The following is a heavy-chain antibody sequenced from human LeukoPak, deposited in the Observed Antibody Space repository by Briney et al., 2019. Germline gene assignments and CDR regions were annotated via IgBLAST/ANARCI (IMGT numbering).Heavy chain of an antibody. CDR2: IYSDGIST. CDR3: ARGRVGQWLVDAFDI. CDR1: GFTFSSYW. V-gene: IGHV3-74*01. Sequence: GGSLRLSCAASGFTFSSYWMHWVRQAPGKGLVWVSRIYSDGISTSYADSVKGRFTISRDNAKNSLYLQMNSLRAEDTAVYYCARGRVGQWLVDAFDIWGQGTMVTVSS. J-gene: IGHJ3*02. D-gene: IGHD6-19*01.